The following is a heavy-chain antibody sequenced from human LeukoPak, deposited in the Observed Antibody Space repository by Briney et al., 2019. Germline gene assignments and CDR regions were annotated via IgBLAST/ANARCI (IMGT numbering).Heavy chain of an antibody. CDR1: GFTFSSYW. J-gene: IGHJ4*02. Sequence: GGSLRLSCAASGFTFSSYWMSWVRQAPGKGLEWVASIKQDGSEKYYVDSVKGRFTISRDNAKNSMYLQMNSLRAEDTAVYYCARVEAPHDYIAAAGSYYFDYWGQGTLVTVSS. CDR2: IKQDGSEK. D-gene: IGHD6-13*01. V-gene: IGHV3-7*01. CDR3: ARVEAPHDYIAAAGSYYFDY.